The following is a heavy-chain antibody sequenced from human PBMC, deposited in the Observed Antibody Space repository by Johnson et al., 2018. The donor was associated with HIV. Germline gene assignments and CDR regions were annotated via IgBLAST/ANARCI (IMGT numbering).Heavy chain of an antibody. D-gene: IGHD5-18*01. CDR3: ARDLTEGGYSSGYYAFDI. J-gene: IGHJ3*02. V-gene: IGHV3-66*03. CDR1: GFTISRNY. CDR2: IYSGGSA. Sequence: EVQLVESGGGLIQPGGSLRLSCAASGFTISRNYMSWVRQAPGKGLEWVSLIYSGGSAYYSDPVKGRFTISRDNSKNTLYLQMNSLRPEDTSVYYCARDLTEGGYSSGYYAFDIWGQGTMVTVSS.